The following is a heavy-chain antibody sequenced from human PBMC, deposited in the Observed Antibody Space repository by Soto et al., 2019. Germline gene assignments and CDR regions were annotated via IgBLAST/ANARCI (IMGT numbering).Heavy chain of an antibody. CDR2: INAGNGNT. V-gene: IGHV1-3*01. Sequence: QVQLVQSGAEVKKPGASVKVSCKASGYTFTSYAMHWVRQAPGQRLEWMGWINAGNGNTKYSQKFQGRVTITRDTSASTAYMELSSLRSEDTAVYYCARVIHHRDYGDSGWYFDLWGRGTLVTVSS. J-gene: IGHJ2*01. CDR1: GYTFTSYA. CDR3: ARVIHHRDYGDSGWYFDL. D-gene: IGHD4-17*01.